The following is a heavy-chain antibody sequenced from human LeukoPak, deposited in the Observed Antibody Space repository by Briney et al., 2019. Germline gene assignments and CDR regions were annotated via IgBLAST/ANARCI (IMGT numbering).Heavy chain of an antibody. J-gene: IGHJ4*02. CDR3: ARGGSGGANDY. D-gene: IGHD3-16*01. CDR2: IYSDGST. Sequence: GGSLRLSCAASGFTFSSYSMNWVRQAPGKGLEWVAVIYSDGSTYYADSVKGRFTIARDNSKNTMYLQMNSLRVEDTAVYYCARGGSGGANDYWGQGTLVTVSS. CDR1: GFTFSSYS. V-gene: IGHV3-53*01.